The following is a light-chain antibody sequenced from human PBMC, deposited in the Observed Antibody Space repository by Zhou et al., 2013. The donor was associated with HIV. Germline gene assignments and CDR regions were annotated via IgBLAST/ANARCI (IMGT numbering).Light chain of an antibody. Sequence: DVVMTQSPLSLPVTLGQPASISCRSSQSLVHSDGNTYLTWFQQRPGQSPGRLIYNVSDRDSGVPDRFSGSGSGTDFTLTISRVEAEDIGVYYCMQFAHWPHTFGQGTKLEIK. CDR2: NVS. CDR1: QSLVHSDGNTY. J-gene: IGKJ2*01. V-gene: IGKV2-30*02. CDR3: MQFAHWPHT.